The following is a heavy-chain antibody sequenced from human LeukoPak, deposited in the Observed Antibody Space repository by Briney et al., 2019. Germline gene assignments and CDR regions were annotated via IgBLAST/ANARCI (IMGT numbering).Heavy chain of an antibody. CDR2: INSDGSST. Sequence: GGSLRLSCAASGFTFRSYWMHWVRQAPGKGLVWVSRINSDGSSTSYADSVKGRFTISRDNAKNTLYLQMNSLRAEDTAVYHCARDATPSYSSSWKDDTHYWGQGILVTVSS. V-gene: IGHV3-74*01. D-gene: IGHD6-13*01. J-gene: IGHJ4*02. CDR1: GFTFRSYW. CDR3: ARDATPSYSSSWKDDTHY.